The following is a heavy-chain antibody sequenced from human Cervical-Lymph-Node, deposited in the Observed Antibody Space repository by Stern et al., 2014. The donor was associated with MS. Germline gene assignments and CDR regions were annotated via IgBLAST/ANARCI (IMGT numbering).Heavy chain of an antibody. D-gene: IGHD2-8*01. J-gene: IGHJ6*02. V-gene: IGHV3-74*02. CDR1: GFTFSSQW. CDR2: INSDGSST. CDR3: ARSNYGMDV. Sequence: EVQLEESGGGVVQPGGSLRLSCVASGFTFSSQWMHWVRKAPGKGLVWVSRINSDGSSTTYADSVKGRFTISRDNAKKTLYLQMDSLRAEDTAVYYCARSNYGMDVWGQGTTVTVSS.